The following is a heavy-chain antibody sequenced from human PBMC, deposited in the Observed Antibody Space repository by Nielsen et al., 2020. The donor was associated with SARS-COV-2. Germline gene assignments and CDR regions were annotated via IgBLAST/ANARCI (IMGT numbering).Heavy chain of an antibody. D-gene: IGHD3-3*01. CDR1: GFTFSSYW. Sequence: GESLKISCAASGFTFSSYWMSWVRQAPGKGLEWVANIKQDGSEKYYVDSVKGRFTISRDNAKNSLYLQMNSLRAEDTAVYYCARAVGTYYDFWSGYYTGSHYFDYWGQGTLVTVSS. CDR2: IKQDGSEK. J-gene: IGHJ4*02. CDR3: ARAVGTYYDFWSGYYTGSHYFDY. V-gene: IGHV3-7*03.